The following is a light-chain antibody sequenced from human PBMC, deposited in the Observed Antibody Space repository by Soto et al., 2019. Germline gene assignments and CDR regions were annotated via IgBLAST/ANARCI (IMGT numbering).Light chain of an antibody. CDR1: QSVLPSY. J-gene: IGKJ3*01. CDR2: GTS. V-gene: IGKV3-20*01. Sequence: EIVLTQSPGTLSLSPGERATLSCRASQSVLPSYVAWSQQKPGQAPRLLIYGTSNSATGIPDRFSGSGSGTDFSLTISRLEPEDFSVYYCQQYRTSPGGTFGAGTKVDIK. CDR3: QQYRTSPGGT.